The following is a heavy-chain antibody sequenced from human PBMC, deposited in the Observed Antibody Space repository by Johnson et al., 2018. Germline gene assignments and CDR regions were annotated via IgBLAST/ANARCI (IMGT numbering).Heavy chain of an antibody. CDR2: IKSKVDGGTT. J-gene: IGHJ3*02. V-gene: IGHV3-15*01. D-gene: IGHD3-22*01. CDR3: TTVKDYYDSSGYYLFDI. Sequence: VQLVQSGGGLVQXGGSXRLXCSASGFTFSNYAMTWVRQAPGKGLEWVGRIKSKVDGGTTDYAAPVKGRFTISRDDSKDTLYLQMNSLKTEDTAVYYCTTVKDYYDSSGYYLFDIWGQGTMVTVSS. CDR1: GFTFSNYA.